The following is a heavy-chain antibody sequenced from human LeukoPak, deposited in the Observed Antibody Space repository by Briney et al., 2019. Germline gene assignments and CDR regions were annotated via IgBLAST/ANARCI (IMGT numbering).Heavy chain of an antibody. V-gene: IGHV3-11*03. D-gene: IGHD4-17*01. J-gene: IGHJ4*02. Sequence: GGSLRLSCVAAGFILSDYYMSWIRQAPGKGLEWVSYISHSSSYTNYADSVKGRFTISRDNAKNSLYLQMNSLRAEDTAVNYCARPRTYGDEYFFDYWGQGILVTVSS. CDR3: ARPRTYGDEYFFDY. CDR2: ISHSSSYT. CDR1: GFILSDYY.